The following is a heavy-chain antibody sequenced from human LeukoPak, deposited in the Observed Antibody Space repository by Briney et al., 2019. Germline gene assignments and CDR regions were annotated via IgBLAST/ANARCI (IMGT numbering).Heavy chain of an antibody. D-gene: IGHD4-17*01. J-gene: IGHJ4*02. CDR2: IYYSGST. V-gene: IGHV4-59*01. CDR3: ARLKATVSIHAYFDY. Sequence: PSETLPLTCTVSGGSISSYYWSRIRQPPGKGLEWIGYIYYSGSTNYNPSLKSRVTISVDTSKNQFSLELSSVTAADTAVYYCARLKATVSIHAYFDYWGQGTLVTVSS. CDR1: GGSISSYY.